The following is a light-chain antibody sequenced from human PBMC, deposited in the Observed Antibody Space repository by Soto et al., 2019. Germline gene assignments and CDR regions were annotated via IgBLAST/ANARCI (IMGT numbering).Light chain of an antibody. CDR1: QSVLYSSNNKNY. Sequence: DIVMTQSPNSLAVSLGERATINCKSSQSVLYSSNNKNYLAWYQQKPGQPPKLLIYWASTRESGVPDRFSGSGSGTDFTLTISSLQAEDVAVYYCHQFYSVPLTFGPGTEVDIK. CDR2: WAS. V-gene: IGKV4-1*01. CDR3: HQFYSVPLT. J-gene: IGKJ3*01.